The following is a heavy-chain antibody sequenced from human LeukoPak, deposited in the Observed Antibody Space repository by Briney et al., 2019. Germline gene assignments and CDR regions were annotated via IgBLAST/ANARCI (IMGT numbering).Heavy chain of an antibody. Sequence: SETLSLTCAVYGGSFSGYYWSWIRQPPGKGLEWIGEINHSGSTNYNPSLKSRVTISVDTSKNQFSLKLSSVTAADTAVYYCARAAPPSGWFSYWGQGTLVTVSS. D-gene: IGHD6-19*01. CDR1: GGSFSGYY. CDR2: INHSGST. V-gene: IGHV4-34*01. J-gene: IGHJ4*02. CDR3: ARAAPPSGWFSY.